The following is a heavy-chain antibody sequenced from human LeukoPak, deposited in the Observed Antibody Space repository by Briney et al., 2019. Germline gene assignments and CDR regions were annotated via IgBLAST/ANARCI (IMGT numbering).Heavy chain of an antibody. J-gene: IGHJ4*02. CDR2: MYYLGTT. Sequence: PSETLSLTCTVSGGSISSGGYYWSWIRQHPGKGLEWIGCMYYLGTTYYNPSLKSRATISVDTSKNQFSLELSSVTGADTGVYYCARAVNDFWSGFSYYFDYWGQGTLVTVSS. V-gene: IGHV4-31*03. CDR3: ARAVNDFWSGFSYYFDY. CDR1: GGSISSGGYY. D-gene: IGHD3-3*01.